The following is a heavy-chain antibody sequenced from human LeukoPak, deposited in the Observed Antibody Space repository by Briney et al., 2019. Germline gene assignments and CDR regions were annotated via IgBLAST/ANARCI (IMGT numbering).Heavy chain of an antibody. Sequence: GSSVKASCKASGGTFGSYAISWVRQAPGQGLEWMGGIIPIFGTANYAQKFQGRVTITADESTSTAYMELSSLRSDDTAVYYCARVGIPNYYYYMDVWGKGTTVTVSS. D-gene: IGHD2-21*01. CDR3: ARVGIPNYYYYMDV. CDR2: IIPIFGTA. CDR1: GGTFGSYA. V-gene: IGHV1-69*01. J-gene: IGHJ6*03.